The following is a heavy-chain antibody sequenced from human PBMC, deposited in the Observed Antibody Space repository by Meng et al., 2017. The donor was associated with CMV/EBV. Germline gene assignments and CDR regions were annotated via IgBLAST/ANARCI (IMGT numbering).Heavy chain of an antibody. Sequence: LPQWGARLLKPSETLSLPCPVYGGSFSGYYWSWIRQPPGKGLEWIGEINHSGSTNYNPSLKSRVTISVDTSKNQFSLKLSSVTAADTAVYYCASRYCSGGSCYSSPLDYWGQGTLVTVSS. CDR3: ASRYCSGGSCYSSPLDY. J-gene: IGHJ4*02. D-gene: IGHD2-15*01. CDR2: INHSGST. V-gene: IGHV4-34*01. CDR1: GGSFSGYY.